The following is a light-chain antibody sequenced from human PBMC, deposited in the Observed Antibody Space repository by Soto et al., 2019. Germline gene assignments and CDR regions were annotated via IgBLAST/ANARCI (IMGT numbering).Light chain of an antibody. CDR2: WAS. Sequence: DIVMTQSPDSLAVSLGERATINCKSSQSVLYSSNNKNYLAWYQQKPGQPPKLLIYWASTRESGVPDRFSGSGSGTDFTLTISSLQVEDVAVYYCQQYHTLPLTFGPGTKVDIK. CDR1: QSVLYSSNNKNY. V-gene: IGKV4-1*01. CDR3: QQYHTLPLT. J-gene: IGKJ3*01.